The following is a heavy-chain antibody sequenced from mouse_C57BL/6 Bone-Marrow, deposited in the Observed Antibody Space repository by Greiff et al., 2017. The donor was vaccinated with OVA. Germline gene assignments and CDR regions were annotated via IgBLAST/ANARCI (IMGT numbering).Heavy chain of an antibody. Sequence: VQLKEFGAELVRPGASVKLSCTASGFNIKDDYMHWVKERPEQGLEWIGWIDPENGDTEYASKFQGKATITADTSSKTVYLHLSSLTSEDTAVYYCTTYRYWGQGTTLTVSS. J-gene: IGHJ2*01. V-gene: IGHV14-4*01. CDR2: IDPENGDT. CDR3: TTYRY. CDR1: GFNIKDDY.